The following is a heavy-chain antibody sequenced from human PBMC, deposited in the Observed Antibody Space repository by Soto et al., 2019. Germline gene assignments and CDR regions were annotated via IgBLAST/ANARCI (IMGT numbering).Heavy chain of an antibody. Sequence: ASVKVSCKASGYTFTRYDFNWVRQATGQGLEKIGWMNTNSGNTGYAQKIKGRVTMTRNTSISTAYMELSSLRSDDTAVYYCARTFSSSSSYYYYYIDVWGKGTTVTVSS. V-gene: IGHV1-8*01. CDR3: ARTFSSSSSYYYYYIDV. D-gene: IGHD6-6*01. CDR2: MNTNSGNT. J-gene: IGHJ6*03. CDR1: GYTFTRYD.